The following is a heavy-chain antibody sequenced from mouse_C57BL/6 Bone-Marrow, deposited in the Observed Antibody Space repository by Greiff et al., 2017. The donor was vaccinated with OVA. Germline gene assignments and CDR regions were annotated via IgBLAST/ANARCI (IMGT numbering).Heavy chain of an antibody. D-gene: IGHD2-14*01. CDR2: ISDGGSYT. CDR1: GFTFSSYA. V-gene: IGHV5-4*03. J-gene: IGHJ2*01. CDR3: ARAHRYFDY. Sequence: EVMLVESGGGLVKPGGSLKLSCAASGFTFSSYAMSWVRQTPEKRLEWVATISDGGSYTYYPDNVKGRYTISRDNAKNNLYLQMSHLKSEDTAMYYCARAHRYFDYWGQGTTLTVSS.